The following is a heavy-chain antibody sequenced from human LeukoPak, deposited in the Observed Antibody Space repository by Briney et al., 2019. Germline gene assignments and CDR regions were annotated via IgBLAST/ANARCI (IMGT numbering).Heavy chain of an antibody. CDR2: ISDGGRAT. J-gene: IGHJ4*02. Sequence: PGGSLRLSCAASGYRFSPYWMSWVRQTPGKGLEWVASISDGGRATYYGDSVRGRFTISRDDARNSLFLQMNGLRADDTAVYYCASAYGSGDYWGQGTLVTVSS. CDR3: ASAYGSGDY. D-gene: IGHD3-10*01. CDR1: GYRFSPYW. V-gene: IGHV3-7*03.